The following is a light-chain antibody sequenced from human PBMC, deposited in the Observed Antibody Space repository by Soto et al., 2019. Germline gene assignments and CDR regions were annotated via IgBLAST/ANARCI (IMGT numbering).Light chain of an antibody. CDR3: QQRSNWPLS. J-gene: IGKJ4*01. CDR2: DAS. V-gene: IGKV3-11*01. Sequence: TLSLSPGERATLSCRASQSVSSSLAWYQQKPGQAPRLLIYDASNRATGIPARFSGSGSETDFNLTVSSLEPEDFAVYYCQQRSNWPLSFGGGTKVEIK. CDR1: QSVSSS.